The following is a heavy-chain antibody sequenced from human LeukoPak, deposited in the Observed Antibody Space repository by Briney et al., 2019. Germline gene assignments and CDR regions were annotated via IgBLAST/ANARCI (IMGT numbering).Heavy chain of an antibody. CDR3: ARVAGAASDYYMDV. CDR1: GGTFSSYA. CDR2: IIPIFGTA. J-gene: IGHJ6*03. Sequence: ASVKVSCKASGGTFSSYAISWVRQAPGQGLEWMGGIIPIFGTANYAQKFQGRVTITTDESTSTAYMELSSLRSEDTAVYYCARVAGAASDYYMDVWGKGTTATVSS. D-gene: IGHD3-10*01. V-gene: IGHV1-69*05.